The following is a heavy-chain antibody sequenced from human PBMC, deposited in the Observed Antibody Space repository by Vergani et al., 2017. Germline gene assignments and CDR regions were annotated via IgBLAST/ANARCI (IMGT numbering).Heavy chain of an antibody. Sequence: EVHLLESGGGLVQPGGSLRLSCAASGFTFSSYAMSWVRQAPGKGLEWVSAISGSGGSTYYADSVKGRFTISRDNSKNTLYLQMNSLRAEDTDVYYCARPYYYDSSGYPGEAFDIWGQGTMVTVSS. CDR1: GFTFSSYA. D-gene: IGHD3-22*01. CDR2: ISGSGGST. V-gene: IGHV3-23*01. J-gene: IGHJ3*02. CDR3: ARPYYYDSSGYPGEAFDI.